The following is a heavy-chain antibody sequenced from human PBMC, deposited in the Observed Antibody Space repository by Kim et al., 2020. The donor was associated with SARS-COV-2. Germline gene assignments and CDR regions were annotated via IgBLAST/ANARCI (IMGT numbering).Heavy chain of an antibody. CDR3: ARDGEYSSGSGWFDP. D-gene: IGHD6-19*01. J-gene: IGHJ5*02. V-gene: IGHV4-39*07. Sequence: PPPKRRVTISVNTSKTQFSLKLSSVTAADTAVYYCARDGEYSSGSGWFDPWGQGTLVTVSS.